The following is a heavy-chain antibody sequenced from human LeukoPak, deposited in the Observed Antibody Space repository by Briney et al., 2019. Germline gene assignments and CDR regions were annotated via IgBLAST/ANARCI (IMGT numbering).Heavy chain of an antibody. CDR3: ARANSGNYYPYYGMDV. D-gene: IGHD1-26*01. V-gene: IGHV3-7*01. Sequence: GGSLRLSCAASGFTFSSYWMNWARQAPGKGLEWVANIKRDGSEKYCVDSVKDRFTISRDNAKNSLYLQMNSLRAEDTAVYYCARANSGNYYPYYGMDVWGQGTTVTVSS. J-gene: IGHJ6*02. CDR2: IKRDGSEK. CDR1: GFTFSSYW.